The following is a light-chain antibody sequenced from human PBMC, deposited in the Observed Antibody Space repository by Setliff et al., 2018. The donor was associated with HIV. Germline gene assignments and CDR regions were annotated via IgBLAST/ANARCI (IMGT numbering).Light chain of an antibody. CDR1: SYDIGYKNC. V-gene: IGLV2-14*03. J-gene: IGLJ1*01. Sequence: QPALTQPASVSGSPGQSITISCTGTSYDIGYKNCVSWYQQHPGKAPKLIIFDVSNRPSGISDRFSGSKSGNTASLAISGLQAEDEADYYCSSCTTITTYVFGPGTKVTVL. CDR2: DVS. CDR3: SSCTTITTYV.